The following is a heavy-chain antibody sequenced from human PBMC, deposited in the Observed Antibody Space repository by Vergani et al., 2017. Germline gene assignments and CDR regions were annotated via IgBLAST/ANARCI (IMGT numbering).Heavy chain of an antibody. CDR2: IITIFGTA. J-gene: IGHJ4*02. D-gene: IGHD3-22*01. CDR1: GGTSSSYA. V-gene: IGHV1-69*13. CDR3: VAAYYYGSSKDY. Sequence: QVQLVQSGAEVKKLGSSVKVSCKALGGTSSSYAISWVRQAPGQGLEWMGRIITIFGTANYARKFQGRVTITADESTSAPYMELSSLRSDDPAVYYWVAAYYYGSSKDYWGQRTLVTVSS.